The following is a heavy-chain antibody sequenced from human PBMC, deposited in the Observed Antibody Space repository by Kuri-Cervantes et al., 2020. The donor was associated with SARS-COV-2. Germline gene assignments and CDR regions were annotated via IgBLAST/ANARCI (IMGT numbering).Heavy chain of an antibody. CDR3: ARGAKITIFGRMRGFDY. J-gene: IGHJ4*02. D-gene: IGHD3-3*01. Sequence: ASVKVSCKASGYTFTSYAMYWVRQAPGQRLEWMGWINAGNGNTKYSQKFQGRVTITRDTSASTAYMELSSLRSEDTAVYYCARGAKITIFGRMRGFDYWGQGTLVTVSS. V-gene: IGHV1-3*01. CDR1: GYTFTSYA. CDR2: INAGNGNT.